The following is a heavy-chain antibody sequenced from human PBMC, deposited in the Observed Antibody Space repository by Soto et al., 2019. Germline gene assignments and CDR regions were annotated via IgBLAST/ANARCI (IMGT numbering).Heavy chain of an antibody. CDR2: IFTRGTA. V-gene: IGHV3-53*01. Sequence: GGSLRLSCTASGFSVNDNYMAWVRQAPGKSPEWVAVIFTRGTAHYADSVTGRFTFSRDNSKRTLNLQLNNLRAEDTAVYYCTKLWGYYFESWGQGTLVTAPQ. J-gene: IGHJ4*02. D-gene: IGHD3-22*01. CDR3: TKLWGYYFES. CDR1: GFSVNDNY.